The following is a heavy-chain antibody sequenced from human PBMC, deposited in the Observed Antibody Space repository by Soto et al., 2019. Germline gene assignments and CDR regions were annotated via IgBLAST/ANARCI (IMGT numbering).Heavy chain of an antibody. J-gene: IGHJ5*02. CDR3: ARGPLGDSSSWYWFDH. CDR2: INHSGST. V-gene: IGHV4-34*01. Sequence: SETLSLTCAVYGGSFSGYYWSWIRQPPGKGLEWIGEINHSGSTNYNPSLKSRVTISVDTSKNQFSLKLSSVTAADTAVYYCARGPLGDSSSWYWFDHWGQGTLVTVSS. D-gene: IGHD6-13*01. CDR1: GGSFSGYY.